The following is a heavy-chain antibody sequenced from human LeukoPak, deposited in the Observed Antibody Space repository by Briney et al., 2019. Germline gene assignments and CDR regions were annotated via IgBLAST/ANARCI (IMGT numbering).Heavy chain of an antibody. Sequence: ASVKVSCKASGYTFTTYAMHWVRQAAGQGVEWMGWINAGKGKTRYSQQFQGRVTITGDTSASTVYIDLSSLRSEHTAVYYCARVGPTTYDFWGQGTLVTVSS. CDR1: GYTFTTYA. V-gene: IGHV1-3*01. CDR3: ARVGPTTYDF. D-gene: IGHD1-26*01. CDR2: INAGKGKT. J-gene: IGHJ4*02.